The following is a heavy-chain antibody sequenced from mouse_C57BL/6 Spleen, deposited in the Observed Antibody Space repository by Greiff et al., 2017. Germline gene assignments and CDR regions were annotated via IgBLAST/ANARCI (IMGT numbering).Heavy chain of an antibody. V-gene: IGHV1-39*01. Sequence: VQLKQSGPELVKPGASVKISCKASGYSFTDYNMNWVKQSNGKSLEWIGVINPNYGTTSYNQKFKGKATLTVDQSSITAYMQLNSLTSEDSAVYYCARSSYYGSSFFAYWGQGTLVTVSA. D-gene: IGHD1-1*01. CDR3: ARSSYYGSSFFAY. J-gene: IGHJ3*01. CDR1: GYSFTDYN. CDR2: INPNYGTT.